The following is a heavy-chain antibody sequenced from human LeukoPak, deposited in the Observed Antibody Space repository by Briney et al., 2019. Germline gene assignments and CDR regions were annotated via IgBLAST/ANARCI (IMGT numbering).Heavy chain of an antibody. V-gene: IGHV4-59*08. D-gene: IGHD1-7*01. J-gene: IGHJ4*02. CDR2: IYYSGST. CDR3: ARRMNYNSAFDY. CDR1: GGSISSYY. Sequence: SETLSLTCTVSGGSISSYYWSWIRQPPGKGLEWIGYIYYSGSTNYNPSLKSRVTISVDTSKNQFSLKLSSLTAADTAVYYCARRMNYNSAFDYWGQGTLVTVSS.